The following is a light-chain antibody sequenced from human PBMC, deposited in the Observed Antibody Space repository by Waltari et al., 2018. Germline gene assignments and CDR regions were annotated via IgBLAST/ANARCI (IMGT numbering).Light chain of an antibody. CDR1: NSDIGAYNY. CDR2: EVS. V-gene: IGLV2-8*01. CDR3: SSYAGSNGMV. J-gene: IGLJ3*02. Sequence: QSALTQPPSASGSPGQSVTISCTGTNSDIGAYNYVSWYQQYPGKAPGVVIYEVSQRPPGFPGRFSGSTSGNPASLTVSGLQAEDEAEYHCSSYAGSNGMVFGGGTKVTVL.